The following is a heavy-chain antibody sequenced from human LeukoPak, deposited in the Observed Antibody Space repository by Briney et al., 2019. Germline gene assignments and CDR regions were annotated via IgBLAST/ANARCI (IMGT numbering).Heavy chain of an antibody. V-gene: IGHV1-8*01. D-gene: IGHD6-19*01. J-gene: IGHJ4*02. Sequence: ASVKVSCKASGYTFTDYDINWVRQASGQGLEWMGWMNPTSGNTGYAQKFQGRVTMTRDTSESTAYMELSSLRSEDTAVYYCARSGRAIAVAHFDYWGQGTLVTVSS. CDR2: MNPTSGNT. CDR1: GYTFTDYD. CDR3: ARSGRAIAVAHFDY.